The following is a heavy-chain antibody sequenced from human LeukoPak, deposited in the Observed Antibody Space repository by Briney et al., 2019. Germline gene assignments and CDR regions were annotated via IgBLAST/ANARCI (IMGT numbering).Heavy chain of an antibody. D-gene: IGHD4-17*01. CDR2: IIPIFGTA. V-gene: IGHV1-69*13. J-gene: IGHJ6*03. CDR1: GYTFTNYY. Sequence: ASVKVPCKASGYTFTNYYIHWVRQAPGQGLEWMGGIIPIFGTANYAQKFQGRVTITADESTSTAYMELSSLRSEDTAVYYCARSSPPYGDYAYYYYMDVWGKGTTVTISS. CDR3: ARSSPPYGDYAYYYYMDV.